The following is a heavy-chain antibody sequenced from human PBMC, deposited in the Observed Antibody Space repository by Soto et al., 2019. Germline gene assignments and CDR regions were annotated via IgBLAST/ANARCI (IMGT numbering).Heavy chain of an antibody. Sequence: TLSLTCAVSGGSISSGGYSWSWIRQPPGEGLEWIGYIYHSGSTYYNPSLKSRVTISVDRSKNQFSLKLSSVTAADTAVYYCARAGQGGYCSSTSCYTGPYYYYGMDVWGQGTTVTVSS. V-gene: IGHV4-30-2*01. D-gene: IGHD2-2*02. CDR2: IYHSGST. CDR1: GGSISSGGYS. CDR3: ARAGQGGYCSSTSCYTGPYYYYGMDV. J-gene: IGHJ6*02.